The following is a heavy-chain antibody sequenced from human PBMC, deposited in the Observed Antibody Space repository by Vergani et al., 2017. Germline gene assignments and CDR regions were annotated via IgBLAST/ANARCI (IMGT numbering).Heavy chain of an antibody. D-gene: IGHD2-2*01. CDR1: GITFWKFG. CDR3: SRCASDCRSTRCYEYFDF. CDR2: ISWNSGAV. V-gene: IGHV3-9*01. J-gene: IGHJ2*01. Sequence: EVDLVESGGGLAQPGGSLRLSCEASGITFWKFGMHWVRQGPGKGLEWVSGISWNSGAVGYADSGRGRFTISRDNAKNSLFLEMNSLRCEDTAFYDFSRCASDCRSTRCYEYFDFWGRGTLVTVSS.